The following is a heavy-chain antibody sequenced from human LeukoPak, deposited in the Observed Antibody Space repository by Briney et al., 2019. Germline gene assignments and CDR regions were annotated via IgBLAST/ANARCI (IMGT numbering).Heavy chain of an antibody. J-gene: IGHJ3*02. CDR1: GCSISSHY. V-gene: IGHV4-59*11. D-gene: IGHD3-22*01. CDR3: WGNYASSGGVDS. CDR2: IYYSGST. Sequence: AETLSLTCTVSGCSISSHYRSWVRHPPGQGLEWMGYIYYSGSTNYNPSLKKGVIIIVDKSKNKFSLKLSYMTAADNAVLYCWGNYASSGGVDSWGQGTMVTVSS.